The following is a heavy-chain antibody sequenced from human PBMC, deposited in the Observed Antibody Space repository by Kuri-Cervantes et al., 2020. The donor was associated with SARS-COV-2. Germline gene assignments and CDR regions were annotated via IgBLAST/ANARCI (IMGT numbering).Heavy chain of an antibody. J-gene: IGHJ4*02. CDR3: ARAPRIGQQLVRRYYFDY. CDR2: MNPNSGNT. Sequence: ASVKVSCKASGYTFTSYDINWVRQATGQGLEWMGWMNPNSGNTGYAQKFQGRVTVTRNTSISTAYMELSSLRSEDTAVYYCARAPRIGQQLVRRYYFDYWGQGTLVTVSS. D-gene: IGHD6-13*01. CDR1: GYTFTSYD. V-gene: IGHV1-8*01.